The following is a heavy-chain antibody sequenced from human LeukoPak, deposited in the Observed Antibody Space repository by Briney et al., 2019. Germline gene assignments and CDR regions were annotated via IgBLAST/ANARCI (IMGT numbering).Heavy chain of an antibody. CDR1: GFTFSDYY. CDR3: AREGHPPGVDY. V-gene: IGHV3-11*04. Sequence: GGSLRLSCAASGFTFSDYYMSWIRQAPGKGLEWVSYISSSGSTIYYADSVKGRFTISRDNATNSLYLQMTSLRAEGTAVYYCAREGHPPGVDYWGQGTLVTVSS. CDR2: ISSSGSTI. J-gene: IGHJ4*02.